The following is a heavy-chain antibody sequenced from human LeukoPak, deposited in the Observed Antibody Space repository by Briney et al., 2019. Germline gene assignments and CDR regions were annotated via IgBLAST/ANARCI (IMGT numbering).Heavy chain of an antibody. J-gene: IGHJ3*02. Sequence: GGSLRLSCSASGFTFSSYTMHWVRQAPGKGLEWVSYISDSGSAIHYADSVKGRFTISRDNAKKSLYLQMNSLRPEDTAVYYCARPLAVAGLDAFHIWGPGTRVTVSS. CDR3: ARPLAVAGLDAFHI. D-gene: IGHD6-19*01. CDR2: ISDSGSAI. V-gene: IGHV3-48*01. CDR1: GFTFSSYT.